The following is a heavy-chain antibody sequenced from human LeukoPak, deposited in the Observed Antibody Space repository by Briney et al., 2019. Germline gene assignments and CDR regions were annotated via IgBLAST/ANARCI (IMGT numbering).Heavy chain of an antibody. CDR1: GYRFGNYW. J-gene: IGHJ4*02. D-gene: IGHD5-24*01. CDR2: IYPGDSDT. CDR3: ARLSDGYNDF. Sequence: GASLKISCKGSGYRFGNYWIAWVRPMPGKGLESMGIIYPGDSDTRYSPSFQGQVTFSADKSISTAYLQWSSLKASDTAMYYCARLSDGYNDFWGQGTLVTVSS. V-gene: IGHV5-51*01.